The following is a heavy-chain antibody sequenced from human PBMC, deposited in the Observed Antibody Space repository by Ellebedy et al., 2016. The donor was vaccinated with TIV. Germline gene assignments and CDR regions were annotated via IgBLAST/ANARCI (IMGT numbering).Heavy chain of an antibody. D-gene: IGHD3-3*01. CDR3: ARSSISVFGVTDVFDI. CDR2: IFHSGST. CDR1: GDS. J-gene: IGHJ3*02. Sequence: MPSETLSLTCTVSGDSWSWIRQPSGNGLEWLGYIFHSGSTIYNPSLRSRVTISLDKSQKEVSLNLTSVTAADTAVYFCARSSISVFGVTDVFDIWGQGTLVTVSS. V-gene: IGHV4-59*01.